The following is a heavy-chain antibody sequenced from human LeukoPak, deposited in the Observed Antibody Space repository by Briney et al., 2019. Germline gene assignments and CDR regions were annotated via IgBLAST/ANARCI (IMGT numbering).Heavy chain of an antibody. Sequence: GGSLRLSCAASGFTFSTYGMHWVRQAPGKGLEWVAVIWNDGSNKYYADSVKGRFTISRDNSKNTLYLQMNSLRAEDTAVYYCARDRLGLYYFDYWGQGTLVTVSS. CDR1: GFTFSTYG. J-gene: IGHJ4*02. CDR3: ARDRLGLYYFDY. V-gene: IGHV3-33*01. D-gene: IGHD3-10*01. CDR2: IWNDGSNK.